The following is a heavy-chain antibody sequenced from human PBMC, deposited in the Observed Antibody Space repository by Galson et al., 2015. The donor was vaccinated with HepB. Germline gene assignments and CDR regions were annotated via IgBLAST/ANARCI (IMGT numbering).Heavy chain of an antibody. Sequence: QSGAEVKKPGESLKISCKASGYTFTSYGISWVRQAPGQRLEWMGWIGAYNGNTNYAQKLQGRVTMTTDTSTSTAYMELSSLRSEDTAVYYCATSSAHYYFDYWGQGTLVTVSS. V-gene: IGHV1-18*01. D-gene: IGHD2-2*01. J-gene: IGHJ4*02. CDR2: IGAYNGNT. CDR3: ATSSAHYYFDY. CDR1: GYTFTSYG.